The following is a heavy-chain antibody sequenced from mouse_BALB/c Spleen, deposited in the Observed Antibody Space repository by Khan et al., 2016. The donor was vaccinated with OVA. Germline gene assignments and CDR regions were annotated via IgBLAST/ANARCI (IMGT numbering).Heavy chain of an antibody. CDR2: INPSNGYT. D-gene: IGHD2-14*01. V-gene: IGHV1-4*01. Sequence: VQLQESGAELARPGASVKMSCKASGYTFTSYTIHWIKKRPGQGLEWIGYINPSNGYTNYNQKFKDKATLTTDKSSTTAYLQLSSLTSDDSAVYNFVRDGAYHRNDDWFAYWGQGTLVTVSA. CDR3: VRDGAYHRNDDWFAY. CDR1: GYTFTSYT. J-gene: IGHJ3*01.